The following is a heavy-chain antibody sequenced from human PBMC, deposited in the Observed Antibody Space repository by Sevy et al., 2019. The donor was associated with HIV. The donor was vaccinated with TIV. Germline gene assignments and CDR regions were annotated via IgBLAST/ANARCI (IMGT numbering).Heavy chain of an antibody. J-gene: IGHJ5*02. CDR2: IHYTGNT. Sequence: SETLSLTCTVSGGSISAYYWSWIRQPPGKGLEWIGYIHYTGNTKYNPSLVSRVTISVDTSKNQFSLKLSSVTAADTAIYYCARAPPVRSGDDSLNWFAPWGQGTLVTVSS. CDR1: GGSISAYY. D-gene: IGHD5-12*01. CDR3: ARAPPVRSGDDSLNWFAP. V-gene: IGHV4-59*01.